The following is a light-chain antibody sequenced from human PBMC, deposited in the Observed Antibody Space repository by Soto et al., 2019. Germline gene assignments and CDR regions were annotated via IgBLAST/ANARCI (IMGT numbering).Light chain of an antibody. CDR2: AAS. V-gene: IGKV1-39*01. J-gene: IGKJ1*01. CDR1: QSISSY. Sequence: DIQMTQSPSSLSASVGDRFTITCRASQSISSYLNWYQQKPGKAPNLLIYAASSLQSGVPSRFSGSGSRTDFTLTISSLQPEDFATYYCQQSFSTPRTFGQGTKVDIK. CDR3: QQSFSTPRT.